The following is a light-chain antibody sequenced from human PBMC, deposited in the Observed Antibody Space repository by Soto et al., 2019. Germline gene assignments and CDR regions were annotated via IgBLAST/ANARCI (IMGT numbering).Light chain of an antibody. J-gene: IGKJ4*01. CDR3: QQSYSMPLA. V-gene: IGKV1-39*01. Sequence: IQMTQSPSSLSASVEHSFISTCQASQTISSHLNWYQQKPGKAPKLLIYDASNLETGVPSRFSGSGSGTEFTLTISSQQPEDFVSYYCQQSYSMPLAFGGGTKVDIK. CDR2: DAS. CDR1: QTISSH.